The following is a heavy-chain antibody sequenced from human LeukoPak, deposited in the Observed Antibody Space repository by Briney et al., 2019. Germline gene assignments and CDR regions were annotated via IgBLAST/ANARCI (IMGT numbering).Heavy chain of an antibody. V-gene: IGHV4-31*03. Sequence: SETLPLTCTVSGGSISSGGYYWSWIRQHPGKGLEWIGYIYYSGSTYYNPSLKSRVTISVDTSKNQFSLKLSSVTAADTAVYYCARDPVVPTRRINWFDPWGQGTLVTVSS. D-gene: IGHD2-2*01. CDR1: GGSISSGGYY. CDR3: ARDPVVPTRRINWFDP. CDR2: IYYSGST. J-gene: IGHJ5*02.